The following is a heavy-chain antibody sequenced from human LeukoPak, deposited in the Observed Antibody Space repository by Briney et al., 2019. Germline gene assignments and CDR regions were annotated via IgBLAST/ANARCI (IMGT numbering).Heavy chain of an antibody. D-gene: IGHD6-19*01. CDR2: ISSSSSYI. CDR1: GFTFSSYS. V-gene: IGHV3-21*01. CDR3: ARGLAVAAPFDY. Sequence: GGSLRLSCAASGFTFSSYSMNWVRQAPGKGLEWVSSISSSSSYIYYADSVKGRFTISRDNAKNSLYLQMNSLRAEDTAAYYCARGLAVAAPFDYWGQGTLVTVSS. J-gene: IGHJ4*02.